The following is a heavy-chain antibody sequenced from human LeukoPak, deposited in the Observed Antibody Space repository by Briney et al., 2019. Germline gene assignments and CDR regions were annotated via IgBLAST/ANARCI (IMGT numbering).Heavy chain of an antibody. Sequence: GDSVKASCKASGYTFICSGWYLYWLRQAPGQGLECLGWIYPNNGATSYAQKFQGRVAMTRDTSVSTAYMELSRLRPDDTAVYYCARGRSVQLWNWFDPWGQGTLVTVSS. CDR1: GYTFICSGWY. CDR2: IYPNNGAT. J-gene: IGHJ5*02. D-gene: IGHD5-18*01. CDR3: ARGRSVQLWNWFDP. V-gene: IGHV1-2*02.